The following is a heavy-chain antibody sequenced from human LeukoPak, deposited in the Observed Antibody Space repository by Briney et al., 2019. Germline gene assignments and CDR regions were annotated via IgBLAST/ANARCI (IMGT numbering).Heavy chain of an antibody. V-gene: IGHV1-69*13. J-gene: IGHJ5*02. CDR1: GGTFSSYA. D-gene: IGHD2-15*01. CDR2: IIPIFGTA. Sequence: GASVKVSCKASGGTFSSYAISWVRQAPGQGLEWMGGIIPIFGTANYAQKFQGRVTITADESTSTAYMELSSLRSEDTAVYYCARDGAGYCSGGSCYWNWFDPWGQGTLVTVSS. CDR3: ARDGAGYCSGGSCYWNWFDP.